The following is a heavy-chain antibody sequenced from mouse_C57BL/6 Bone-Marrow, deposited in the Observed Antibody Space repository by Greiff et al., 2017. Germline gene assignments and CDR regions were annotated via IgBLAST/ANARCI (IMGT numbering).Heavy chain of an antibody. J-gene: IGHJ3*01. CDR3: ARWRDGYYGAWFAY. CDR1: GYTFTSYW. D-gene: IGHD2-3*01. Sequence: QVQLQQSGAELVRPGTSVKLSCKASGYTFTSYWMHWVKQRPGQGLEWIGVIDPSDSYTNYNQKFKGKATLTVDTSSRTAYMQLSSLTSEDSAVYYCARWRDGYYGAWFAYWGQGTLVTVSA. CDR2: IDPSDSYT. V-gene: IGHV1-59*01.